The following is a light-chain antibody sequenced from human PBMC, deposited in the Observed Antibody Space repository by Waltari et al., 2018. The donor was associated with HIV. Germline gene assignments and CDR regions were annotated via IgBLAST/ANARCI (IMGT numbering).Light chain of an antibody. CDR1: ALPKNY. V-gene: IGLV3-10*01. J-gene: IGLJ3*02. CDR3: YSTDRSSTHNV. CDR2: EDI. Sequence: SYELTQPPSVSVSPGQTARITCSGDALPKNYASWYQQKSGQAPVLVIYEDIKRPPGIPERFSGSSSGTMATLTISGAQVEDEADYYCYSTDRSSTHNVFGGGTKLTVL.